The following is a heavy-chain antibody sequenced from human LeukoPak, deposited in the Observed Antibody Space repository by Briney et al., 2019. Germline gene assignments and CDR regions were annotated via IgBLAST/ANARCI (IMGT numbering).Heavy chain of an antibody. V-gene: IGHV3-53*01. Sequence: GGSLRLSCAASGFTVSSNYMSWVRQAPGKGLEWVSVIYSGGSTYYADSVKGRFTISRDNSKRTLFLQMNSLRAEDTAVYHCAQHLGYCSSGTCYFTYWGQGTLVTVSS. CDR2: IYSGGST. CDR1: GFTVSSNY. CDR3: AQHLGYCSSGTCYFTY. J-gene: IGHJ4*02. D-gene: IGHD2-15*01.